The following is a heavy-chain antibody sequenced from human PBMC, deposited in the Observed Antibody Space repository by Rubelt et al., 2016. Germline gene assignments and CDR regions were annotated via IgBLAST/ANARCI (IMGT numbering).Heavy chain of an antibody. J-gene: IGHJ5*02. Sequence: SGSTNYNPSLKSRVTISVDTSKNQFSLKLSSVTAADTAVYYCARGAVTARWNWFDPWGQGTLVTVSS. CDR2: SGST. V-gene: IGHV4-34*01. D-gene: IGHD2-21*02. CDR3: ARGAVTARWNWFDP.